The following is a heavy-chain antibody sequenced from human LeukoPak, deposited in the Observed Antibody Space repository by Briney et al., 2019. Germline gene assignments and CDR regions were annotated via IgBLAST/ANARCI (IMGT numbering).Heavy chain of an antibody. CDR2: ITSSSSYI. CDR1: GLTFRSYT. CDR3: AKDQDCSSTSCYNAFDI. D-gene: IGHD2-2*02. V-gene: IGHV3-21*01. Sequence: GGSLRLSCAASGLTFRSYTMNWVRQAPGKGREWVSSITSSSSYIYYADSVKGRFTISRDNAKNSLYLQMNSLRAEDTAVYYCAKDQDCSSTSCYNAFDIWGQGTMVTVSS. J-gene: IGHJ3*02.